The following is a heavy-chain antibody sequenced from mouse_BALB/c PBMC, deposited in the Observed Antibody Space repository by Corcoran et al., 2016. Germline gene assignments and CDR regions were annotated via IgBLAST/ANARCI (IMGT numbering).Heavy chain of an antibody. Sequence: QVQLQQSGPELVKPGASVKMSCKASGYTFTDYDISWVKQRDGQGLEWIGEINPRSGSTYYNEKFKGKATMTADKSSNTAYMQLSSLTSEDSAVYCCARELGLDAWFAYWGQGTLVTVSA. J-gene: IGHJ3*01. V-gene: IGHV1-77*01. CDR1: GYTFTDYD. CDR2: INPRSGST. D-gene: IGHD3-3*01. CDR3: ARELGLDAWFAY.